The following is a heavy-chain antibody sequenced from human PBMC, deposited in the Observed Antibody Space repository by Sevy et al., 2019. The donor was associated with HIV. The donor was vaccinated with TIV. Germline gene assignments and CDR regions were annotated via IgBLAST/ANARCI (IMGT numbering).Heavy chain of an antibody. V-gene: IGHV3-23*01. CDR2: ISGSGGST. J-gene: IGHJ3*02. CDR3: AKDNLGSSWYRGKAFDI. D-gene: IGHD6-13*01. Sequence: GGSLRLSCAASGFTFSSYAMSWVRQAPGKGLEWVSAISGSGGSTYYADSVKGRFTISRDNSRNTLYLQMNSLGAEDTAVYYCAKDNLGSSWYRGKAFDIWGQGTMVTVSS. CDR1: GFTFSSYA.